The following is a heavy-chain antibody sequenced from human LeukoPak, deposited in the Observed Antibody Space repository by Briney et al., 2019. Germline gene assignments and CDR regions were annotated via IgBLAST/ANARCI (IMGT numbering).Heavy chain of an antibody. Sequence: GGSLRLSCAASGFTFSDYYMSWIRQAPGKGLEWVSYISSSGSTIYYADSVKGRFTISRDNAKNTLYLQMNSLRAEDTAVYYCAKDSGDSSGYYYVNAFDIWGQGTMVTVSS. CDR3: AKDSGDSSGYYYVNAFDI. D-gene: IGHD3-22*01. J-gene: IGHJ3*02. V-gene: IGHV3-11*04. CDR2: ISSSGSTI. CDR1: GFTFSDYY.